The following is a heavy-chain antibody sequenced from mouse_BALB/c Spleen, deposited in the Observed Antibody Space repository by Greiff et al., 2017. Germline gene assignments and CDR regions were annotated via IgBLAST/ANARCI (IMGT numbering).Heavy chain of an antibody. J-gene: IGHJ4*01. CDR3: ARDGVGRAMDY. Sequence: VQLQQSGAELMKPGASVKISCKATGYTFSSYWIEWVKQRPGHGLEWIGEILPGSGSTNYNEKFKGKATFTADTSSNTAYMQLSSLTSEDSAVYYCARDGVGRAMDYWGQGTSVTVSS. CDR1: GYTFSSYW. D-gene: IGHD4-1*01. V-gene: IGHV1-9*01. CDR2: ILPGSGST.